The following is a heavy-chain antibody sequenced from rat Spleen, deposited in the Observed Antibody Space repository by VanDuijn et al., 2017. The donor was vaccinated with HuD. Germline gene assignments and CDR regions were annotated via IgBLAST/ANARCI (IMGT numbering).Heavy chain of an antibody. D-gene: IGHD1-11*01. CDR2: MWSGGST. J-gene: IGHJ2*01. CDR3: TGRRDFDY. V-gene: IGHV2-30*01. CDR1: GFSLTSYN. Sequence: QVQLKESGPGLVQPSQTLSLTCTVSGFSLTSYNVHWVRQPTGKGLEWMGVMWSGGSTAYNSALKSRLSISRDTSKSQVFLKMNSLQTDDTAIYFCTGRRDFDYWGQGVMVTVSS.